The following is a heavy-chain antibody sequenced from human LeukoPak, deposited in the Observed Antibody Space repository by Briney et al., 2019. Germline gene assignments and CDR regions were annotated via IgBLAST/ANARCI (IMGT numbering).Heavy chain of an antibody. CDR2: IKQDGSEK. D-gene: IGHD3-16*02. CDR1: GFTVSSNY. V-gene: IGHV3-7*01. J-gene: IGHJ3*02. Sequence: PGGSLRLSCAASGFTVSSNYMSWVRQAPGKGLEWVANIKQDGSEKYYVDSVKGRFTISRDNAKNSLYLQMNSLRAEDTAVYYCARADYVWGSYRYFSAFDIWGQGTMVTVSS. CDR3: ARADYVWGSYRYFSAFDI.